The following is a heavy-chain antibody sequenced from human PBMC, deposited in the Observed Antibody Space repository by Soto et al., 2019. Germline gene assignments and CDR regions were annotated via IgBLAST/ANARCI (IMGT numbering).Heavy chain of an antibody. CDR2: ISAYNGNT. J-gene: IGHJ6*02. V-gene: IGHV1-18*01. Sequence: ASVKVSCKASGYTFTSYGISWVRQAPGQGLEWMGWISAYNGNTNYAQKLQGRVTMTTDTSTSTAYMELSSLRSEDTAVYYCARSRIDIVATINYYYYGMDVWGQGTTVTVSS. CDR1: GYTFTSYG. CDR3: ARSRIDIVATINYYYYGMDV. D-gene: IGHD5-12*01.